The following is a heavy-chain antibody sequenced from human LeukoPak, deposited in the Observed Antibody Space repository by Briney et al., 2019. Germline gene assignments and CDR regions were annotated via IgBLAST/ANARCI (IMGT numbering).Heavy chain of an antibody. CDR3: ARTATFYGSGTNFDY. D-gene: IGHD3-10*01. Sequence: PSETLSLTCTVSGGSISSYYWSWIRQPPGKGLEWIGYIYYSGSTNYNPSLKSRVTISVDTSKNQFSLKLSSVTAADTAVYYCARTATFYGSGTNFDYWGQGTLVTVSS. J-gene: IGHJ4*02. V-gene: IGHV4-59*01. CDR1: GGSISSYY. CDR2: IYYSGST.